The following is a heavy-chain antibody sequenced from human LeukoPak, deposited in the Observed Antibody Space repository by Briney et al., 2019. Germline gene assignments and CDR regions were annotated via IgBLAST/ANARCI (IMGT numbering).Heavy chain of an antibody. Sequence: GGSLRLSCAASGFTFSSYAMSWVRQAPGKGLEWVSAISGSGGSTYYADSVKGRFTISRDNSKNTLYLQMNSLRAEDTAVYYCARGLRYFDWLPLPPDYWGQGTLVTVSS. V-gene: IGHV3-23*01. D-gene: IGHD3-9*01. CDR1: GFTFSSYA. CDR2: ISGSGGST. CDR3: ARGLRYFDWLPLPPDY. J-gene: IGHJ4*02.